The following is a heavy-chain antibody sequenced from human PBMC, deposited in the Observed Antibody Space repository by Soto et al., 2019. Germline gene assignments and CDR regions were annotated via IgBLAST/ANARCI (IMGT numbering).Heavy chain of an antibody. J-gene: IGHJ4*02. CDR3: ARAANSPTTVNY. CDR2: IYYSGST. D-gene: IGHD4-17*01. CDR1: GGSISSSSYY. Sequence: SETLSLTCTVSGGSISSSSYYWGWIRQPPGKGLEWIGSIYYSGSTNYNPSLKSRVTISVDTSKNQFSLKLSSVTAADTAVYYCARAANSPTTVNYWGQGTLVTVSS. V-gene: IGHV4-39*07.